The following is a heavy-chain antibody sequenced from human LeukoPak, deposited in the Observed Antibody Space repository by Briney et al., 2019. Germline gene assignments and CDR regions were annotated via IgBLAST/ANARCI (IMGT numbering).Heavy chain of an antibody. J-gene: IGHJ4*02. V-gene: IGHV3-49*04. Sequence: PGRSLRLSCSASGFTFGDYAMSWVHQAPGKGLEWVGFIRSKAYGGTTEYAASVEGRFSISRDDSKSIAYLQMNSPKTEDTAVYYCSRDLNWSFDYWGQGILVTVSS. CDR2: IRSKAYGGTT. D-gene: IGHD1-1*01. CDR1: GFTFGDYA. CDR3: SRDLNWSFDY.